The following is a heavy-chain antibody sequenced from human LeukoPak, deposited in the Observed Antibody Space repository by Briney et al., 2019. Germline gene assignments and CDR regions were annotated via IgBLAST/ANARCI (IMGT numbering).Heavy chain of an antibody. Sequence: GGSLRLSCAASGFTFSKYAMSWVRQAPGKGLEWVSAISPSDGNTFYADSVKGRFTIYRDNSKDTLSLQMNSLRAEDTALYYCAKDSSVPYGITEWGQGTLVTVSS. CDR2: ISPSDGNT. CDR3: AKDSSVPYGITE. D-gene: IGHD4-17*01. CDR1: GFTFSKYA. V-gene: IGHV3-23*01. J-gene: IGHJ4*02.